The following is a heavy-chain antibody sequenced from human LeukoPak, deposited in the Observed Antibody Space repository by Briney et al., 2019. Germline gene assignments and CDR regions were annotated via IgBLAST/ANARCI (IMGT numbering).Heavy chain of an antibody. V-gene: IGHV4-39*01. CDR2: IYYSGNT. D-gene: IGHD3/OR15-3a*01. J-gene: IGHJ4*02. Sequence: SETLSLTCTVSGVSISSSNSYWGWIRQPPGKGLEWIGSIYYSGNTYYNASLKSQVSISIDTSKNQFSLRLTSVTAADTAVYCCARQTGSGLFILPGGQGTLVTVSS. CDR1: GVSISSSNSY. CDR3: ARQTGSGLFILP.